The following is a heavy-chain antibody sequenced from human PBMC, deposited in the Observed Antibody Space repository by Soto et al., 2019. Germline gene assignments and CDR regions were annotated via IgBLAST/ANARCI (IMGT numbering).Heavy chain of an antibody. D-gene: IGHD1-20*01. Sequence: DVQLVESGGALVQPGGSLRLSCAASGFIVSSSYMSWVRQAPGKGLQWVSIIFSGGTTYYADSVKGRFTISRDNSKNTLYLQMNSLRAEDTAVYYCARDNNWLGTMDVWGQGTTVTVFS. J-gene: IGHJ6*02. CDR3: ARDNNWLGTMDV. V-gene: IGHV3-53*01. CDR1: GFIVSSSY. CDR2: IFSGGTT.